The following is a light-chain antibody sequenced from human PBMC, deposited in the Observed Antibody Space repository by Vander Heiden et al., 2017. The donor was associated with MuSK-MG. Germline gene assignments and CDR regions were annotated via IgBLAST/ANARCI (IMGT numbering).Light chain of an antibody. J-gene: IGKJ1*01. Sequence: DIQMTQSPSTLSASVGDRVTITCRASQSISRWLAWYQQKPGKAPKLLIYDVSSLERRVPSRYRGRRSGTAFTLTISSLKPDDFATSYCQRYERETWTLGQGTTVXRK. CDR2: DVS. V-gene: IGKV1-5*01. CDR3: QRYERETWT. CDR1: QSISRW.